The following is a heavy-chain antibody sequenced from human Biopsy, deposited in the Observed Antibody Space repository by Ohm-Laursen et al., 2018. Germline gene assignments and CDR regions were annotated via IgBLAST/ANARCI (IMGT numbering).Heavy chain of an antibody. Sequence: GTLSLTCTVSGGSVSDSFHFWSWIRQPPGKGLEWIEDVYYSGTTNYNPSLKSRLTISVDTSKNQFSLNLNSVTAADTAVYFCARDVKRYCSGTSCYSGYFGMDVWGQGTTVTVS. CDR3: ARDVKRYCSGTSCYSGYFGMDV. CDR1: GGSVSDSFHF. D-gene: IGHD2-2*01. CDR2: VYYSGTT. J-gene: IGHJ6*02. V-gene: IGHV4-61*01.